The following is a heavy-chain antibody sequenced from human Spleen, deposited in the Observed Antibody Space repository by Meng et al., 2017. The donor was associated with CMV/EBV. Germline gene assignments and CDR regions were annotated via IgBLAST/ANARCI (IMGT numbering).Heavy chain of an antibody. CDR1: GFTFNNYA. Sequence: GESLKISCSASGFTFNNYAMTWVRQAPGKGLEWVSAISGSGGSTCYADSVKGRFTISRDNSKNTLYLQMNSLRAEDTAVYYCAKVGAALRYFQHWGQGTLVTVSS. V-gene: IGHV3-23*01. J-gene: IGHJ1*01. CDR3: AKVGAALRYFQH. CDR2: ISGSGGST. D-gene: IGHD6-13*01.